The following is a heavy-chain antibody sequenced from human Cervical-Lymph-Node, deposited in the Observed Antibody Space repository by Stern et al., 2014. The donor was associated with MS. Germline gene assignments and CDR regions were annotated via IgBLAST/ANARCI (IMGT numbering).Heavy chain of an antibody. CDR2: INPSGGSS. D-gene: IGHD6-13*01. Sequence: VQLVESGAEVKKPGASGKVSCKASGDTFTSYYMHWVRQAPGQGLEWRGRINPSGGSSSYAQKFQGRVTMTRDPSTSTVYMELSSLRSEDTAVYYCARGGSSWSLFDYWGQGTLVTVSS. CDR3: ARGGSSWSLFDY. J-gene: IGHJ4*02. CDR1: GDTFTSYY. V-gene: IGHV1-46*01.